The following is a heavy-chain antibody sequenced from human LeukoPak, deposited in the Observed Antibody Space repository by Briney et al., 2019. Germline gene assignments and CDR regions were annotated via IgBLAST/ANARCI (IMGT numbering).Heavy chain of an antibody. CDR1: GGSISDYY. D-gene: IGHD5-12*01. CDR2: IYTSGST. V-gene: IGHV4-4*07. CDR3: ARVSGYDWESFYDY. Sequence: ASETLSLTCIVSGGSISDYYWNWIRQPAGKGLEWIGRIYTSGSTNYNPSLTSRLTMSVDTSKNQFSLKLSSVTAADTAVYYCARVSGYDWESFYDYWGQGTLVTVAS. J-gene: IGHJ4*02.